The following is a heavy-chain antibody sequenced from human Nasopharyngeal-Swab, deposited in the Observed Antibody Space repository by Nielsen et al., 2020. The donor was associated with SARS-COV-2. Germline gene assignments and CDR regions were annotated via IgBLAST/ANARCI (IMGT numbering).Heavy chain of an antibody. V-gene: IGHV4-30-4*01. D-gene: IGHD6-19*01. CDR3: ARFSSGWYENYFDY. CDR2: IYYSGST. J-gene: IGHJ4*02. CDR1: GGSISSGDYY. Sequence: SETLSLTCTVSGGSISSGDYYWSWIRQPPGKGLEWIGYIYYSGSTYYNPSLKSRVTISVDTSKNQFSLKLSSVTAADTAVYYCARFSSGWYENYFDYWGQGTLVTVSS.